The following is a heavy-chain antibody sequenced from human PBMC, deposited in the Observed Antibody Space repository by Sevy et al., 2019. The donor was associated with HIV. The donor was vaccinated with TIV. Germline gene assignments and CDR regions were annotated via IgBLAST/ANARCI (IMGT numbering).Heavy chain of an antibody. Sequence: GGSLRLSCKASGFTFSSFWMQWVRQAPGKGLEWVANIRQDGNEIYYGDSVKGRFTISRENAKNALYLQMDGLRAEDTAVYYCARRYFDLWGQGTLVTVSS. CDR1: GFTFSSFW. V-gene: IGHV3-7*01. J-gene: IGHJ4*02. CDR3: ARRYFDL. CDR2: IRQDGNEI.